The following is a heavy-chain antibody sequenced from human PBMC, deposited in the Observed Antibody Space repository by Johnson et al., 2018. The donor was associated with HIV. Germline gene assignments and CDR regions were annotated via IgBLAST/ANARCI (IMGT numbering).Heavy chain of an antibody. Sequence: QEKLVESGGGVVQPGRSLRLSCAASGFTFSSYAMHWVRQAPGKGLEWVAVISYDGSNKYYADSVKGRFNISRDNSKNTMYLQMKSRRAEDTAVYHCASMGLGGNAFDIWGQGTMVTVSS. CDR3: ASMGLGGNAFDI. CDR1: GFTFSSYA. CDR2: ISYDGSNK. J-gene: IGHJ3*02. D-gene: IGHD3-16*01. V-gene: IGHV3-30-3*01.